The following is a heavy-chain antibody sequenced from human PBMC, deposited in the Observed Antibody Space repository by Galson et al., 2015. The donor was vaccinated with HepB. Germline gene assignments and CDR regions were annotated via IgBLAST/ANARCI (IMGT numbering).Heavy chain of an antibody. CDR2: IKQDGSEK. Sequence: SLRLSCAASGFTFSSYWMSWVRQAPGKGLEWVANIKQDGSEKYYVDSVKGRFTISRDNAKNSLYLQMNSLRAEDTAVYYCARVTWGRVSGWSRTEYFQHWGQGTLVTVS. D-gene: IGHD6-19*01. J-gene: IGHJ1*01. V-gene: IGHV3-7*03. CDR3: ARVTWGRVSGWSRTEYFQH. CDR1: GFTFSSYW.